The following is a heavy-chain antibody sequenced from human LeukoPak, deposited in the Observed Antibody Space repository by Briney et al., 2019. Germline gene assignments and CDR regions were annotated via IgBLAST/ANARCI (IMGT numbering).Heavy chain of an antibody. CDR3: AKDPRQWLAQNYIDY. CDR2: IRYDGTNK. V-gene: IGHV3-30*02. J-gene: IGHJ4*02. Sequence: GALRLSCAASGFTFSSYGMHWVRQAPGKGLAWVAFIRYDGTNKYYADSVKGRFTISRDNSKNTLYLQMNSLRPEDTAVYYCAKDPRQWLAQNYIDYWGQGTLVTVSS. CDR1: GFTFSSYG. D-gene: IGHD6-19*01.